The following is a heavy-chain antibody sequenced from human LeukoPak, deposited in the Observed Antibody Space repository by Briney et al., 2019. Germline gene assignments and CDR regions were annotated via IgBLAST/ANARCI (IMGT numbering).Heavy chain of an antibody. CDR1: GGSFSNYY. D-gene: IGHD3-3*01. V-gene: IGHV4-59*08. Sequence: SETLSLTCSVSGGSFSNYYWSWIRQPPGKGLEWIGYIYYSGSTNYNPSLKSRVTISVDTSKNQFSLKLSSVTAADTAVYYCARYASSSIFGVVVGGWFDPWGQGTLVTVSS. J-gene: IGHJ5*02. CDR2: IYYSGST. CDR3: ARYASSSIFGVVVGGWFDP.